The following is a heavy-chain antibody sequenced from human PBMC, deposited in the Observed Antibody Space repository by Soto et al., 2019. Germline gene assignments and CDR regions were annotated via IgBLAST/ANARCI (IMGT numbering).Heavy chain of an antibody. Sequence: ASVKVSCKASGYTFSGYYIHWLRQAPGQGLEWMGWINPNSGGTNYAQKFQGRVTVTRDTPTSTAYMELSRLTSDDTAVYYCARSLTEGYCTITGCYTRPLYGMDVWSQGPTVT. D-gene: IGHD2-2*02. V-gene: IGHV1-2*02. J-gene: IGHJ6*02. CDR1: GYTFSGYY. CDR3: ARSLTEGYCTITGCYTRPLYGMDV. CDR2: INPNSGGT.